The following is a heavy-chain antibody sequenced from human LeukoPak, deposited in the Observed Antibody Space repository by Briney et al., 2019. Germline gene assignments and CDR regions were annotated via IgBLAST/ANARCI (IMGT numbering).Heavy chain of an antibody. CDR2: INPNSGGT. V-gene: IGHV1-2*04. CDR1: GYTFTGYY. CDR3: ARALGSSSSPLALFHKYYYYGMDV. D-gene: IGHD6-6*01. J-gene: IGHJ6*02. Sequence: ASVKVSCKASGYTFTGYYMHWARQAPGQGLEWTGWINPNSGGTNYAQKFQGWVTMTRDTSISTAYMELSRLRSDDTAVYYCARALGSSSSPLALFHKYYYYGMDVWGQGTTVTVSS.